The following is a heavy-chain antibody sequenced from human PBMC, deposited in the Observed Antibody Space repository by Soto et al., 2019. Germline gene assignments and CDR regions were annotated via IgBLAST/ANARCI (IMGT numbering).Heavy chain of an antibody. CDR3: ARELYSCGGDCPYYMDY. CDR2: ISLYHHST. Sequence: ASVKVSCKTSGYPFTDYFIHWVRQAPGQGLEWMGIISLYHHSTSYAQKFQGRLTVTADTSTTTVYMDLSSLTSEDSAVYWCARELYSCGGDCPYYMDYWGQGTLVTVYS. J-gene: IGHJ4*02. CDR1: GYPFTDYF. V-gene: IGHV1-46*01. D-gene: IGHD2-21*02.